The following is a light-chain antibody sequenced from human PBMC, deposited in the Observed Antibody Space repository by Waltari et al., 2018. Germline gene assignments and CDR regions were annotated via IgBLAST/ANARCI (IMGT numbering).Light chain of an antibody. CDR2: EVS. Sequence: QSALTQPASVSGSPGQSITISCTGTSSDVGGYNYVYWYQQHPVKAPKLMIYEVSNRPSGVSNRFSGSKSGNTASLTISGLQAEDEADYYCSSYTSSSTLVVFGGGTKLTVL. J-gene: IGLJ2*01. CDR1: SSDVGGYNY. CDR3: SSYTSSSTLVV. V-gene: IGLV2-14*01.